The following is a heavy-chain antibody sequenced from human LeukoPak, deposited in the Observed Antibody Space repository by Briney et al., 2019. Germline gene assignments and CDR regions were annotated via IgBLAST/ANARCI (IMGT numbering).Heavy chain of an antibody. CDR3: AKAPGDCSGGSCFPYYYYYYMDV. CDR2: ISSSSSYI. V-gene: IGHV3-21*01. Sequence: GGSLRLSCEASGFTFSSYSMNWVRQAPGKGLEWVSSISSSSSYIYYADSVKGRFTISRDNAKNSLYLQMNSLRAEDTAVYYCAKAPGDCSGGSCFPYYYYYYMDVWGKGTTVTISS. CDR1: GFTFSSYS. J-gene: IGHJ6*03. D-gene: IGHD2-15*01.